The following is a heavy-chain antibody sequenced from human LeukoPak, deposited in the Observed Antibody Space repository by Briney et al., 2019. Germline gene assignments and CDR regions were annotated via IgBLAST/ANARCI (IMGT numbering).Heavy chain of an antibody. J-gene: IGHJ2*01. Sequence: GGSLRLSCAASGFTFSSYEMNWVRQAPGKGLQWVSYISISGTTIFYADSVKGRFTISRDNAKNSLYLQMNSLRAEDTAVYYCARDGLAAAALHWCFDLWGRGTLVTVSS. CDR1: GFTFSSYE. CDR2: ISISGTTI. V-gene: IGHV3-48*03. CDR3: ARDGLAAAALHWCFDL. D-gene: IGHD6-25*01.